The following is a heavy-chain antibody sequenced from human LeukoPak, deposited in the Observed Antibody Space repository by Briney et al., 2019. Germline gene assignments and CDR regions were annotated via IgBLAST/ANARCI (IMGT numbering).Heavy chain of an antibody. CDR2: ISAYNGNT. CDR3: ARELVTMVRGVIITGYYYYYYGMDV. D-gene: IGHD3-10*01. V-gene: IGHV1-18*01. CDR1: GYTFTSYD. J-gene: IGHJ6*02. Sequence: ASVKVSCKASGYTFTSYDINWVRQATGQGLEWMGWISAYNGNTNYAQKLQGRVTMTTDTSTSTAYMELRSLRSDDTAVYYCARELVTMVRGVIITGYYYYYYGMDVWGQGTTVTVSS.